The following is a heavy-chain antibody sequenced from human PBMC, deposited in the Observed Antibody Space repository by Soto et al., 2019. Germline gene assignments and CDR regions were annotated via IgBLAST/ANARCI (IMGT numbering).Heavy chain of an antibody. D-gene: IGHD3-22*01. J-gene: IGHJ3*02. V-gene: IGHV4-30-4*01. CDR3: ARVHYDSSGYYSDNKEKNAFDI. CDR2: IYYSGST. Sequence: QVQLQESGPGLVKPSQTLSLTCTVSGGSISSGDYYWSWIRQPPGKGLEWNGYIYYSGSTYYNPSLKSRVTISVDTSKNLFPLQLSSVTAADTAVYYCARVHYDSSGYYSDNKEKNAFDIWGQGTMVTVSS. CDR1: GGSISSGDYY.